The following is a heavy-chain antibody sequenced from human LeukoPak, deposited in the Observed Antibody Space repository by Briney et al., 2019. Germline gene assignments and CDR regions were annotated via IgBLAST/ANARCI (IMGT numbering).Heavy chain of an antibody. CDR1: GGSISSSSYY. CDR2: IYYSGST. Sequence: KASETLSLTCTVSGGSISSSSYYWGWIRQPPGKGLEWIGSIYYSGSTYYNPSLKSRVTISVDTSKNQFSLKLSSVTAADMAVYYCARPAVAGVWGQGTLVTVSS. CDR3: ARPAVAGV. V-gene: IGHV4-39*01. D-gene: IGHD6-19*01. J-gene: IGHJ4*02.